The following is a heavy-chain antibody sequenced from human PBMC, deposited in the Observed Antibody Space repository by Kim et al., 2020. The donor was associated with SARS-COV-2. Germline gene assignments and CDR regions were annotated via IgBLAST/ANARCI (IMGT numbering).Heavy chain of an antibody. CDR2: ISSSGSTI. Sequence: GGSLRLSCAASGFTFSDYYMSWIRQAPGKGLEWVSYISSSGSTIYYADSVKGRFTISRDNAKNSLYLQMNSLRAEDTAVYYCARGSSSWEYYYYYYGMDVWGQGTTVTVSS. CDR1: GFTFSDYY. CDR3: ARGSSSWEYYYYYYGMDV. D-gene: IGHD6-13*01. V-gene: IGHV3-11*04. J-gene: IGHJ6*02.